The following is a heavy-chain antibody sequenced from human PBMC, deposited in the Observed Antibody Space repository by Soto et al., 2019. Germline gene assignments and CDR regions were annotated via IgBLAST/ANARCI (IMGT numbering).Heavy chain of an antibody. V-gene: IGHV3-30*18. J-gene: IGHJ4*02. D-gene: IGHD3-10*01. CDR3: AKSGQLGSYFDY. Sequence: QVQLVESGGGVVQPGRSLRLSCAASGFTFSSYGMHWVRQAPGKGLEWVAIISLDGSHKHYADSVKGRFTISRDNSKNTLYLQMNSLRAEDTAVYYCAKSGQLGSYFDYWGQGTLVTVSS. CDR1: GFTFSSYG. CDR2: ISLDGSHK.